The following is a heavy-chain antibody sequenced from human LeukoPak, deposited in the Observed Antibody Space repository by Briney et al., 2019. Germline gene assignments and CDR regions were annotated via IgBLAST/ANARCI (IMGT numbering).Heavy chain of an antibody. V-gene: IGHV3-23*01. D-gene: IGHD3-16*01. CDR3: AKENPGVWGSWGALDY. Sequence: PGGSLRLSCAASGFTVSSNYMSWVRQAPGKGLEWVSAISTGGDRAYYADSVKGRFTISRDNSKNTLYLQMNSLRAEDTAVYYCAKENPGVWGSWGALDYWGQGTLVTVSS. J-gene: IGHJ4*02. CDR2: ISTGGDRA. CDR1: GFTVSSNY.